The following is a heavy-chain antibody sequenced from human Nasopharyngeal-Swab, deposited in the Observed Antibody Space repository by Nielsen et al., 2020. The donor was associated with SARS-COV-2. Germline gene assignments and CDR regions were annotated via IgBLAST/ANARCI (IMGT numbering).Heavy chain of an antibody. CDR2: ITSDVNTI. CDR3: ARSVRWFFDV. V-gene: IGHV3-48*02. CDR1: GFAFDRYS. D-gene: IGHD5/OR15-5a*01. Sequence: GGSLRLSCAASGFAFDRYSMNWVRQAPGKGLEWISYITSDVNTIYYADSVKGRFTISRDNARNSLYLQMNSLRHEDTAVYYCARSVRWFFDVWGRGALVTVSS. J-gene: IGHJ2*01.